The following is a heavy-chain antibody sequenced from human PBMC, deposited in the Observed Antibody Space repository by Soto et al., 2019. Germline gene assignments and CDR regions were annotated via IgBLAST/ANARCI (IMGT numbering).Heavy chain of an antibody. D-gene: IGHD1-7*01. J-gene: IGHJ4*02. CDR1: GFTFSSYA. CDR2: ISGSGGST. CDR3: AKVLGRITGTTLGY. Sequence: GGSLRLSCAASGFTFSSYAMSWVRQAPGKGLEWVSAISGSGGSTYYADSVKGRFTISRDNSKNTLYLQMNSLRAEDTAVYYCAKVLGRITGTTLGYWGQGTLVTVSS. V-gene: IGHV3-23*01.